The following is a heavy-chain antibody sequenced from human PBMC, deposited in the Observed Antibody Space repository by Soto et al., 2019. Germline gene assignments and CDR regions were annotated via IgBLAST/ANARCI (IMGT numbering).Heavy chain of an antibody. Sequence: ASVKVSCKASGGTFSSYAISWVRQAPGQGLEWMGGIIPIFGTANYAQKFQGRVTITADESTSTAYMELSSLRSEDTAVYYCARGSPLGYCISTSCYGFDAFDIWGQGTMVTVSS. V-gene: IGHV1-69*13. CDR2: IIPIFGTA. CDR3: ARGSPLGYCISTSCYGFDAFDI. J-gene: IGHJ3*02. D-gene: IGHD2-2*01. CDR1: GGTFSSYA.